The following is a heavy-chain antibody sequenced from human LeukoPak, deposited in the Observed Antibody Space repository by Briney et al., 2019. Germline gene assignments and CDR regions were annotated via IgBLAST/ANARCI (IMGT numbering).Heavy chain of an antibody. CDR1: GYTFTGYY. CDR3: ARDTVSGWHDY. CDR2: INPNSGDT. V-gene: IGHV1-2*02. Sequence: ASVKVSCKASGYTFTGYYMHWVRQAPGQGLEWMGWINPNSGDTNYAQKFQGRVTMTRDTSISTAYMELSRLRSDDTAVYYCARDTVSGWHDYWGQGTLVTVSS. J-gene: IGHJ4*02. D-gene: IGHD6-19*01.